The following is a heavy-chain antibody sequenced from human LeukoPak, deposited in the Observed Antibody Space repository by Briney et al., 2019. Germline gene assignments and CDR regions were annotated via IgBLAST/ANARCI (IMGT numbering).Heavy chain of an antibody. Sequence: PGGSLRLPCAASGFTFDDYAMHWVRQAPGKGLEWVSGISWNSGSIDYADSVKGRFTISRDNAKNSLYLQMNSLRAEDTALYYCAKFDSYYGMDVWGQGTTVTVSS. J-gene: IGHJ6*02. CDR1: GFTFDDYA. CDR2: ISWNSGSI. V-gene: IGHV3-9*01. CDR3: AKFDSYYGMDV.